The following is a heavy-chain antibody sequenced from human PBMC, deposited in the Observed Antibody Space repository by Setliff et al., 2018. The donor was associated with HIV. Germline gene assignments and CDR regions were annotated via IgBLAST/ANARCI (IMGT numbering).Heavy chain of an antibody. Sequence: NPSETLSLTCTVSGGSISSNNYFWSWIRQPAGKGLEWIGHIYPSGSTNYNPSLKRRVTISVDTSKNQFSLNLSSVTAADTAVYYCASRAGGDFWGQGTMVTVSS. J-gene: IGHJ3*01. CDR3: ASRAGGDF. CDR1: GGSISSNNYF. CDR2: IYPSGST. V-gene: IGHV4-61*09. D-gene: IGHD3-10*01.